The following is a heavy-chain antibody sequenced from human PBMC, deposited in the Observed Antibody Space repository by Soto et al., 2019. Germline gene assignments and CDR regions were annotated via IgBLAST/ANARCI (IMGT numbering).Heavy chain of an antibody. CDR1: GASISTGAYY. CDR2: IHYSGSS. J-gene: IGHJ6*02. Sequence: LSLTCTVSGASISTGAYYWGWIRQHPGKGLEWIGYIHYSGSSFYKPSLKSRITISVDTSKNQFSLKLSSVTAADTAVYYCARDQRYYYYGMDVWGQGTTVTVSS. V-gene: IGHV4-31*03. CDR3: ARDQRYYYYGMDV.